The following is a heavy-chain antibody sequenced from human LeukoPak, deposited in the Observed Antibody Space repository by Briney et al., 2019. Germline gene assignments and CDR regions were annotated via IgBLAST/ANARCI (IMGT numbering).Heavy chain of an antibody. CDR3: AKNGQSGFSFDP. Sequence: SETLSLTCAVYGGSFSGYYWSWIRQPPGKGLEWIGEGGNSGGTKFNPSLKSRVTISADTSKNQFSLKVTSVTAADTAVYYCAKNGQSGFSFDPWGQGTLVTVSS. J-gene: IGHJ5*02. V-gene: IGHV4-34*01. CDR2: GGNSGGT. CDR1: GGSFSGYY. D-gene: IGHD1-26*01.